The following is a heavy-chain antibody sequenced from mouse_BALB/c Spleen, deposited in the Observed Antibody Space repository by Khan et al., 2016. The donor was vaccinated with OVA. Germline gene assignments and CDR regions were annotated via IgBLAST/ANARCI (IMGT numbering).Heavy chain of an antibody. V-gene: IGHV3-2*02. CDR3: ASGNYSWYTLDY. CDR2: ISYSGLT. J-gene: IGHJ4*01. Sequence: EVQLQESGPGLVKPSQSLSLTCTVAGSSITSNYAWNWIRQFPGNKLEWMGYISYSGLTSHNPSLKSRISITRDTSKNKFFLQLNSVTTEDTTTYCCASGNYSWYTLDYWGQGPSVTVSS. CDR1: GSSITSNYA. D-gene: IGHD1-1*01.